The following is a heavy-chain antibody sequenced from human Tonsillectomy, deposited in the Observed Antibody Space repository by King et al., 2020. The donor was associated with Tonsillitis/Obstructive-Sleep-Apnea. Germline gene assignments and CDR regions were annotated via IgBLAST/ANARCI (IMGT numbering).Heavy chain of an antibody. D-gene: IGHD4-17*01. Sequence: VQLQQWGAGLLKPSETLSLTCAVYGGSFSGYYWSWIRQPPGKGLEWIGEINHSGSTNYNPSIKSRVTISVDTSKNQFSLKLSSVTAADTAVYYCARGGLYGDYNWFDPWGQGTLVTVSS. J-gene: IGHJ5*02. V-gene: IGHV4-34*01. CDR3: ARGGLYGDYNWFDP. CDR1: GGSFSGYY. CDR2: INHSGST.